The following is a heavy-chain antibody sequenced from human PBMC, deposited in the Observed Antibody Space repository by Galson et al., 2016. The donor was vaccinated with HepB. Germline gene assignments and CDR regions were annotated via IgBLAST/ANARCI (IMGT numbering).Heavy chain of an antibody. V-gene: IGHV3-7*04. Sequence: SLRLSCAASGFGFVSYGMNWVRQAPGKGLEWVASIKMDGSEKKYLDSVKGRFTISRDNAKNSLYLQMNSLRAEDTAVYYCARVEVIVLSFYYYYYMDVWGKGTTVTVSS. CDR3: ARVEVIVLSFYYYYYMDV. J-gene: IGHJ6*03. CDR2: IKMDGSEK. CDR1: GFGFVSYG. D-gene: IGHD2-8*01.